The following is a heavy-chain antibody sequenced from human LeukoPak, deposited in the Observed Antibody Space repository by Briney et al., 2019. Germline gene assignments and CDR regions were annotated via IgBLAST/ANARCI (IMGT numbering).Heavy chain of an antibody. CDR2: ISSSSSYI. CDR1: GFTFSSYS. CDR3: ARDSHHPATDNAFDI. D-gene: IGHD2-21*02. Sequence: GGSLRLSCAASGFTFSSYSMTWVRQAPGKGLEWVSSISSSSSYIYYADSVKGRFTISRDNAKNSLYLQMNSLRAEDTAVYYCARDSHHPATDNAFDIWGQGTMVTVSS. J-gene: IGHJ3*02. V-gene: IGHV3-21*01.